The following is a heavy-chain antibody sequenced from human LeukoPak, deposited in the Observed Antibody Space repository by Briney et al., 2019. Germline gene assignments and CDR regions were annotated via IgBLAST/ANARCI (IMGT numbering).Heavy chain of an antibody. CDR2: ISGDGTAR. CDR1: GFTSSSYW. V-gene: IGHV3-74*01. D-gene: IGHD3-10*01. J-gene: IGHJ5*02. Sequence: GGPLRLSCAASGFTSSSYWMHWVRQVPGKGLVWVSRISGDGTARNYADSVKGRFTISRDDAKNTVDLQMNSLRGEDTAVYYCVRGRGSYDWFDPWGQGTLVTVSS. CDR3: VRGRGSYDWFDP.